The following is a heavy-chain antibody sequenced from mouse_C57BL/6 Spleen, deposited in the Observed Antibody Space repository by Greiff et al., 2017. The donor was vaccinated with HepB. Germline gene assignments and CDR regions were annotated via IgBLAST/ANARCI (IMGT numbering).Heavy chain of an antibody. Sequence: EVKVEESGGGLVQPKGSLKLSCAASGFSFNTYAMNWVRQAPGKGVEWVARIRSKSNNYGTYYADSVKDRFTITRDDSESMLYLQINNLKTENTAMYYCVRGRGRIHYFDYWGPGPTLTVSS. CDR1: GFSFNTYA. CDR2: IRSKSNNYGT. V-gene: IGHV10-1*01. CDR3: VRGRGRIHYFDY. J-gene: IGHJ2*01.